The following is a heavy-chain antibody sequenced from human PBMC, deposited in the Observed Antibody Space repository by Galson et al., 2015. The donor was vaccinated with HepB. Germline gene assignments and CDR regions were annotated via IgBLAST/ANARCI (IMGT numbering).Heavy chain of an antibody. V-gene: IGHV1-2*06. CDR2: INPNSGGT. D-gene: IGHD5-12*01. CDR3: ASGDNSGYGLDDYYYGMDV. J-gene: IGHJ6*02. CDR1: GYTFTGYY. Sequence: SVKVSCKASGYTFTGYYMHWVRQAPGQGLEWMGRINPNSGGTNYGQKFQDRITMTRDTAINTAYMELSRLRSDDTAVYYCASGDNSGYGLDDYYYGMDVWGQGTTVTVSS.